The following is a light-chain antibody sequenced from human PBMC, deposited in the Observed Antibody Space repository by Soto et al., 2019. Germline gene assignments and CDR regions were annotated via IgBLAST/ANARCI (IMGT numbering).Light chain of an antibody. CDR3: QQYFSTPLT. V-gene: IGKV4-1*01. CDR2: WAS. Sequence: DIVMTQSPDSLAVSLGERATINYKSSRSVLHSSNNKNYLVWYQQKSGQPPKLLIYWASTRESGVPDRFSGSGSATDFTLTISSLQAEDVAVYYCQQYFSTPLTFGGGTKVEIK. CDR1: RSVLHSSNNKNY. J-gene: IGKJ4*01.